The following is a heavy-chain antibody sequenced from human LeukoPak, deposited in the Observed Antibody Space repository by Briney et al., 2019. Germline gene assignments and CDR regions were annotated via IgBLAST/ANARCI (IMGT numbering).Heavy chain of an antibody. CDR2: IYSGGST. D-gene: IGHD2/OR15-2a*01. J-gene: IGHJ6*03. CDR3: ARVAFRGSLYDYYYMDV. CDR1: GFTVSSSY. V-gene: IGHV3-53*01. Sequence: GGPLRLSCAASGFTVSSSYMNWVCQAPGKGLEWVSVIYSGGSTYYADSVKGRFTISRDNSKNTLYLQMNSLRAEDTAVYYCARVAFRGSLYDYYYMDVWGKGTTVTVSS.